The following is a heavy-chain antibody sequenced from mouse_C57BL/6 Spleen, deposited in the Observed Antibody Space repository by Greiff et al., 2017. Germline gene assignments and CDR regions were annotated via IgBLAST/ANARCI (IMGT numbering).Heavy chain of an antibody. J-gene: IGHJ4*01. CDR1: GFTFSVYG. D-gene: IGHD2-12*01. CDR3: ATLVYDGDYYAVDY. Sequence: EVHLVESGGGLVKPGGSLKLSCAASGFTFSVYGMHWVRQAPEKGLEWVAYISSGSSTIYYADTVKGRFTISRDNAKNTLFLQMTTLKSEVTAMYYCATLVYDGDYYAVDYWGQGTSVTVSS. CDR2: ISSGSSTI. V-gene: IGHV5-17*01.